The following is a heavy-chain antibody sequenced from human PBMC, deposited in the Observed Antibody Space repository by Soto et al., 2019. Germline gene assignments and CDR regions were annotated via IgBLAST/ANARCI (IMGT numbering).Heavy chain of an antibody. CDR1: GFTFSSYA. J-gene: IGHJ6*01. Sequence: PGGSLRLSCAASGFTFSSYAMHWVRQAPGKGLEWVAVISYDGSNKYYADSVKGRFTISRDNSKNTLYLQMNSLRAEDTAVYYCATRERENGGFITGPHVNYYGMAVWGQGTTVTVSS. CDR3: ATRERENGGFITGPHVNYYGMAV. D-gene: IGHD3-22*01. V-gene: IGHV3-30-3*01. CDR2: ISYDGSNK.